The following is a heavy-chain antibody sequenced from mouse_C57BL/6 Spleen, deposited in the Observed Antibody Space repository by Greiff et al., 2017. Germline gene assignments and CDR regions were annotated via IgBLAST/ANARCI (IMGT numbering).Heavy chain of an antibody. CDR2: INPNNGGT. CDR1: GYTFTDSN. D-gene: IGHD1-1*01. J-gene: IGHJ2*01. Sequence: EVQLQQSGPELVKPGASVKIPCKASGYTFTDSNMDWVKQSHGKSLEWIGGINPNNGGTIYNEKFKGKATLTVDKSSSTAYMQLRSLTTEDTAVYYLARKGDDYDGSSQYDMDYWGQGTTLTVSS. CDR3: ARKGDDYDGSSQYDMDY. V-gene: IGHV1-18*01.